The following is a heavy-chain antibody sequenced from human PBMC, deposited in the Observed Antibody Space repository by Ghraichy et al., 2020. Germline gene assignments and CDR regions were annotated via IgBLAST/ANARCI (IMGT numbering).Heavy chain of an antibody. CDR3: ARELGRDGDLNWFDP. CDR1: GGSISSYY. V-gene: IGHV4-59*01. D-gene: IGHD4-17*01. J-gene: IGHJ5*02. CDR2: IYYSGST. Sequence: SETLSLTCTVSGGSISSYYWIWIRQPPGKGLEWIGYIYYSGSTNYNPSLKSRVTISVDTSKNQFSLKLSSVTAADTAVYYCARELGRDGDLNWFDPWGQGTLVTVSS.